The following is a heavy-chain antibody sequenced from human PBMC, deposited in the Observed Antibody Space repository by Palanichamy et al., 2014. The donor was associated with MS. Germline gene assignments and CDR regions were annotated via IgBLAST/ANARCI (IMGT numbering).Heavy chain of an antibody. CDR2: INAGNGHT. Sequence: QVQLVQSGAEVKKPGDSVIVSCKGSGYIFSSYDVFWVRQTPGQRLEFMGWINAGNGHTKFSQRFQGRVTITRDIPASTAYLELSSLISEDTAVYYCARNGGGLDYWGQGALVTVSS. CDR1: GYIFSSYD. CDR3: ARNGGGLDY. V-gene: IGHV1-3*01. J-gene: IGHJ4*02. D-gene: IGHD4-23*01.